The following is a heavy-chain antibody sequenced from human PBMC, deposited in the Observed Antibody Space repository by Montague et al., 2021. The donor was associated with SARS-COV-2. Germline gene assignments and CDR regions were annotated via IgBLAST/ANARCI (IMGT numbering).Heavy chain of an antibody. V-gene: IGHV3-48*02. CDR1: GFTFSSYS. Sequence: SLRLSCAASGFTFSSYSMNWVRQAPGKGLEWVSYISSSSSTIYYADSVEGRFTISRDNAKNSLFLQMNSLRDEDTAVYYCARDVRDYYGSGSYYRQRSHYYYYYGMDVWGQGTTVTVSS. D-gene: IGHD3-10*01. CDR2: ISSSSSTI. CDR3: ARDVRDYYGSGSYYRQRSHYYYYYGMDV. J-gene: IGHJ6*02.